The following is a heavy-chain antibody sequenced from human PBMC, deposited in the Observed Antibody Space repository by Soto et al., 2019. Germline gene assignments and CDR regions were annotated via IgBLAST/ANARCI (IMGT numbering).Heavy chain of an antibody. D-gene: IGHD4-17*01. CDR3: ARALTVTGDPDSYYLYGMDV. Sequence: QVQLVQSGAEVKKPGASVKVSCEASGYTFGDYYIHWVRQAPGQGLEWMGWIDPSSGGTHSPQKFQGWVTLTRDSSITTAYMELRTLTSDDTAMYYCARALTVTGDPDSYYLYGMDVWGQGTTVTVSS. CDR1: GYTFGDYY. CDR2: IDPSSGGT. V-gene: IGHV1-2*04. J-gene: IGHJ6*02.